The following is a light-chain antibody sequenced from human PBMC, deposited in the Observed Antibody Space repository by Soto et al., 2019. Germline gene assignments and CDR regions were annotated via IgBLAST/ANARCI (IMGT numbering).Light chain of an antibody. CDR2: AAS. J-gene: IGKJ4*01. CDR1: QGISSY. CDR3: QQLNSYPIT. Sequence: DIQLTQSPSFLSASVGDRVTITCRASQGISSYLAWYHQKPGKAPKLLIYAASTLQSGVPSRFSGSGSGTDFTLTISSLQPEDFAAYYCQQLNSYPITFGVRTEVEIK. V-gene: IGKV1-9*01.